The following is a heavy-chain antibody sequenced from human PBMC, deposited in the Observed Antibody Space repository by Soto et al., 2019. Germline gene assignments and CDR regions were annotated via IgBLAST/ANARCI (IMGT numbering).Heavy chain of an antibody. Sequence: QVQLKESGPGLVKPSQTLSLTCTVSGGSINSGGYYWSWIRQHPGKGLEWIGYIYYSGSTFYNPSLRSRGTVSVDTSKNQFSLRLTSATAAATAVYYCARDREIRDSGSSWLDPWGQGTLVTVSS. CDR3: ARDREIRDSGSSWLDP. V-gene: IGHV4-31*03. CDR1: GGSINSGGYY. CDR2: IYYSGST. J-gene: IGHJ5*02. D-gene: IGHD3-10*01.